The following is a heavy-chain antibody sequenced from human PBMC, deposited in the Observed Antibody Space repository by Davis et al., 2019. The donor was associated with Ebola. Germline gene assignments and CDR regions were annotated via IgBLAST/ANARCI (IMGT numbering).Heavy chain of an antibody. Sequence: GESLKISCVASGFTFSSYWMHWVRQAPGKGPVWVSRINPDGGRTGYADSVKGRFTISRDNSKNTLYLQMNSLRAEDTAVYYCARKTYFDYWGQGTLVTVSS. CDR1: GFTFSSYW. J-gene: IGHJ4*02. CDR2: INPDGGRT. V-gene: IGHV3-74*01. CDR3: ARKTYFDY.